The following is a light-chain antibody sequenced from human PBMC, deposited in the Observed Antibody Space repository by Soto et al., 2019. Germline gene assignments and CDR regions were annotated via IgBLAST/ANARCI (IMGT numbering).Light chain of an antibody. Sequence: QSVLTQSPSASASLGASVKLTCTLSSGHSSYAIAWHQQQPEKGPRYLMKINSDGSHSKGDGIPDRFSGSSSGTERYLTISSLQSEYEADYYCQTWGSGIPWVFGGGTKLTVL. CDR3: QTWGSGIPWV. V-gene: IGLV4-69*01. CDR1: SGHSSYA. J-gene: IGLJ3*02. CDR2: INSDGSH.